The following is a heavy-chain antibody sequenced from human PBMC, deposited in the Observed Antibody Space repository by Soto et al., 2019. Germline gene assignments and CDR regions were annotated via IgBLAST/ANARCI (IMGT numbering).Heavy chain of an antibody. CDR2: ISGSGGST. J-gene: IGHJ3*02. Sequence: PGGSLRLSCAASGFTFSSYAMSWVRQAPGKGLEWVSAISGSGGSTYYADSVKGRFTISRDNSKNTLYLQMNSLRAEDTAVYYCAKDLESSKLLWFGVNAFDIWGQGTMVTVSS. CDR1: GFTFSSYA. V-gene: IGHV3-23*01. D-gene: IGHD3-10*01. CDR3: AKDLESSKLLWFGVNAFDI.